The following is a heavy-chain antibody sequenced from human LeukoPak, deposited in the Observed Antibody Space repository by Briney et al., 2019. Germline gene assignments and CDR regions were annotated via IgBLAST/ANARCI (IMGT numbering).Heavy chain of an antibody. D-gene: IGHD3-3*01. CDR2: INHRGTT. V-gene: IGHV4-38-2*01. CDR1: GYSISSAYY. Sequence: SETLSLTCAVSGYSISSAYYWGWIRQSPGKGLEWIGIINHRGTTFYNPPLTSRVTLSVDTSKNQFSLKLTSVIAADTAVYYCASLPFSSGYYNWFEPWGQGTLVPVSS. J-gene: IGHJ5*02. CDR3: ASLPFSSGYYNWFEP.